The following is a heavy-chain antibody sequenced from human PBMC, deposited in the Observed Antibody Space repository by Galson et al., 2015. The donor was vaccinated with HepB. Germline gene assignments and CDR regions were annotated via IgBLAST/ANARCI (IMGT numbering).Heavy chain of an antibody. Sequence: SETLSLTCVVSGSSINYTWWGWMRQTPGNGLEWIGYIYSSGSSQYNPSLQSRVAMSVETSKNQFSLNLTSVTAMDTAVYYCARKKSSAWFIDYWGQGTLVTVSS. CDR3: ARKKSSAWFIDY. J-gene: IGHJ4*02. CDR2: IYSSGSS. CDR1: GSSINYTW. D-gene: IGHD6-19*01. V-gene: IGHV4-28*01.